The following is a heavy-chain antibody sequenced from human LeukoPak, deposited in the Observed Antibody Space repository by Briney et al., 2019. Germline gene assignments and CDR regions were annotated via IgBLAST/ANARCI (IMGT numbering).Heavy chain of an antibody. Sequence: WRSLRLSCAASGFTFSSYSMHWVRQAPGKGLEWVAVISYDGRTKYYADSVRSRFTIYRDNSKNALYLQMNSVRAYDSAVYFCASGYYIVFWGQGTLVTVSS. J-gene: IGHJ4*02. CDR3: ASGYYIVF. CDR1: GFTFSSYS. V-gene: IGHV3-30*01. D-gene: IGHD3-10*01. CDR2: ISYDGRTK.